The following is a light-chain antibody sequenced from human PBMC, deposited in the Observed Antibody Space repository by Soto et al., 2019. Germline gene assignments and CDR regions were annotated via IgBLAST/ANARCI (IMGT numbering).Light chain of an antibody. V-gene: IGLV3-10*01. CDR1: ALPKKN. CDR3: YSTDSSNSRGV. J-gene: IGLJ2*01. CDR2: GDN. Sequence: SYELTQPPSVSVSPGQTARITCSGDALPKKNAYWYQQRSSQAPVLVIYGDNKRPSGIPERFSVSSSGTVATLTISGAQVEDEADYFCYSTDSSNSRGVFGGGTKLTVL.